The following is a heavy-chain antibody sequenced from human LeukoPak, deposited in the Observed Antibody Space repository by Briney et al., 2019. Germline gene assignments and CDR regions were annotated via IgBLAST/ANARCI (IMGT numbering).Heavy chain of an antibody. CDR1: GGSISSYY. D-gene: IGHD1-26*01. CDR2: IYYSGST. CDR3: ARPTGGSYSD. J-gene: IGHJ4*02. Sequence: SETLSLTCTVSGGSISSYYWSWIRQPPGKGLEWIGYIYYSGSTNYNPSLKSRVTISVDTSKNQFSLKLSSVTAADTAVYYCARPTGGSYSDWGQGTLVTVSS. V-gene: IGHV4-59*08.